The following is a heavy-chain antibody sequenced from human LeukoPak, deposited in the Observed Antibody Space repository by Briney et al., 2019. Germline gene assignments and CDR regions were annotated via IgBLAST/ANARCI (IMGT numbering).Heavy chain of an antibody. CDR3: ATSSSVTHTRDP. J-gene: IGHJ5*02. D-gene: IGHD5/OR15-5a*01. V-gene: IGHV1-2*02. CDR2: INPHSGAT. CDR1: GYGFSDGY. Sequence: ASGKVSCKASGYGFSDGYFTWVRQAPGQGLEWMGCINPHSGATNYAQRFQGRVSMDASIDTAYMELSRLTSDDTAVYYCATSSSVTHTRDPWGQGTLVTVSS.